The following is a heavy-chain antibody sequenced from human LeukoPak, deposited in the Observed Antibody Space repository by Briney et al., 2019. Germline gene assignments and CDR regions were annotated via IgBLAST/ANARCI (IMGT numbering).Heavy chain of an antibody. Sequence: PGGSLRLSCAASGFTFSSYSMNWVRQAPGKGLEWVSSISSSSSYIYYADSVKGRFTISRDNAKNSLYLQMNSLRAEDTAVYYCARDLNYDSSGYFHWGQGTLVTVSS. CDR2: ISSSSSYI. CDR1: GFTFSSYS. J-gene: IGHJ4*02. V-gene: IGHV3-21*01. CDR3: ARDLNYDSSGYFH. D-gene: IGHD3-22*01.